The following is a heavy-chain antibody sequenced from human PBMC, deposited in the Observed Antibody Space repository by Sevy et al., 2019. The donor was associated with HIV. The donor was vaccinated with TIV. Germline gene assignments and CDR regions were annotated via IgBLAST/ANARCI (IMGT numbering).Heavy chain of an antibody. CDR1: GFTFSSYG. J-gene: IGHJ4*02. D-gene: IGHD5-12*01. CDR2: ISYDGSNK. CDR3: AKDGGGEMATITDYFDY. Sequence: GALRLSCAASGFTFSSYGMHWVRQAPGKGLEWVAVISYDGSNKYYADSVKGRFTISRDNSKNTLYLQMNSLRAEDTAVYYCAKDGGGEMATITDYFDYWGQGTLVTVSS. V-gene: IGHV3-30*18.